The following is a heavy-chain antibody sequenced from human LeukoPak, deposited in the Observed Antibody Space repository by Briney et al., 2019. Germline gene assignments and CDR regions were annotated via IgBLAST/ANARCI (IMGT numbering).Heavy chain of an antibody. D-gene: IGHD1-1*01. J-gene: IGHJ4*02. CDR2: AYNSGST. CDR1: GASISKYY. V-gene: IGHV4-59*12. Sequence: SETLSLTCTVFGASISKYYWSWIRQPPGKGLEWMGYAYNSGSTKYNPSLQSRVTISVDTSKNQFSLNLSSVTAADTAVYYCARVNINNWHSCDYWGQGTLVTVSS. CDR3: ARVNINNWHSCDY.